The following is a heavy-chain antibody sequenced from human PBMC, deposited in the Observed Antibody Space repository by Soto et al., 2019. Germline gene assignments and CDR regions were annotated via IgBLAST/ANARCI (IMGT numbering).Heavy chain of an antibody. D-gene: IGHD6-19*01. Sequence: GGSLRLSCAASGFTFSSYAMHWVRQAPGKGLEWVAVISYDGSNKYYADSVKGRFTISRDNSKNTLYLQMNSLRAEDTAVYYCASPPTGSGLWGQGTLVTVSS. J-gene: IGHJ4*02. V-gene: IGHV3-30-3*01. CDR1: GFTFSSYA. CDR3: ASPPTGSGL. CDR2: ISYDGSNK.